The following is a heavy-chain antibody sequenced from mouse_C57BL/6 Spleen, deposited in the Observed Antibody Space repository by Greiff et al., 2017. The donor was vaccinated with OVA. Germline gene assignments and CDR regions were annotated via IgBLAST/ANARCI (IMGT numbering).Heavy chain of an antibody. V-gene: IGHV1-18*01. D-gene: IGHD1-1*01. Sequence: EVQLQESGPELVKPGASVKIPCKASGYTFTDYNMDWVKQSHGKSLEWIGDINPNNGGTIYNQKFKGKATLTVDKSSSTAYMELRSLTSEDTAVYYCARSGYYYGSSYFDYWGQGTTLTVSS. CDR2: INPNNGGT. CDR1: GYTFTDYN. CDR3: ARSGYYYGSSYFDY. J-gene: IGHJ2*01.